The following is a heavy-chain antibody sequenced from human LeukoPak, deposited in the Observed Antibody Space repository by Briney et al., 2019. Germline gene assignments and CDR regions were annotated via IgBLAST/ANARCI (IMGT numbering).Heavy chain of an antibody. CDR1: GFTFSSYE. CDR3: ARDFMAAAGRYYGMDV. Sequence: PGGSLRLSCAASGFTFSSYEMNWVRQAPGKGLEWVSYIGTSGSTIYYADSVKGRFTISRDNAKNSLYLQMNSLRAEDTAVYYCARDFMAAAGRYYGMDVWGQGTTVTVSS. J-gene: IGHJ6*02. V-gene: IGHV3-48*03. CDR2: IGTSGSTI. D-gene: IGHD6-13*01.